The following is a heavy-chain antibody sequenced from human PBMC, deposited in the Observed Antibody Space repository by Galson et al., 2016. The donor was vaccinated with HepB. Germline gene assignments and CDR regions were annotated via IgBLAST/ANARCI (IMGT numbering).Heavy chain of an antibody. D-gene: IGHD6-19*01. CDR3: AREGYSSGHCGAFDI. CDR1: GFVFNNYP. V-gene: IGHV3-23*01. J-gene: IGHJ3*02. CDR2: IGIGGFQ. Sequence: SLRLACAASGFVFNNYPMTWVRQAPGTGLEWVSTIGIGGFQHYADSVKGRFTVSRDNSRNTLYPQMDSLTADDTALYFCAREGYSSGHCGAFDIWGRGTVVAVSS.